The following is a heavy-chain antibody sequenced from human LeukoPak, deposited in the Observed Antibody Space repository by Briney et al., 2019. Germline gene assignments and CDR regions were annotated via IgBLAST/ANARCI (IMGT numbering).Heavy chain of an antibody. Sequence: ASVKVSCKASGGTFSSYAISWVRQAPGQGLEWMGGIIPIFGTANYAQKFQGRVTITTDESTSTAYMELSSLRSEDTAVYYCARTAHEADYDFWSGHYYYYYVDVWGKGTTVTVSS. D-gene: IGHD3-3*01. CDR2: IIPIFGTA. V-gene: IGHV1-69*05. CDR1: GGTFSSYA. J-gene: IGHJ6*03. CDR3: ARTAHEADYDFWSGHYYYYYVDV.